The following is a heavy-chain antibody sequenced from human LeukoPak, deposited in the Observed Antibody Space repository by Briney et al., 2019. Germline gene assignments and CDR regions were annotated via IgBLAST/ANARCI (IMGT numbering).Heavy chain of an antibody. Sequence: GGSLRLSCAASGFTFSSYAMSWVRQAPGKGLEWVSAISGSGGSTYYADSVKGRFTISRDNSTNTLYLQMNSLRAEDTAVYYCAKDRKYCSSTSCPYYFDYWGQGTLVTVSS. CDR2: ISGSGGST. CDR1: GFTFSSYA. V-gene: IGHV3-23*01. CDR3: AKDRKYCSSTSCPYYFDY. D-gene: IGHD2-2*01. J-gene: IGHJ4*02.